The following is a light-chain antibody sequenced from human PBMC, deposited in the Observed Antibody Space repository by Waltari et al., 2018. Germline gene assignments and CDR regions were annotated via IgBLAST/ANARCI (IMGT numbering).Light chain of an antibody. CDR3: CSYAGNYVWV. Sequence: QSALTQPAAVSGSPGQSVTISCTGASSDIGRYDIVSWYQQHPGNAPKLVISDVSKRPSVVSDRCSGSTSGDTASLTISGLQFEDEADYYCCSYAGNYVWVFGGGTRLTVL. J-gene: IGLJ3*02. CDR1: SSDIGRYDI. V-gene: IGLV2-23*02. CDR2: DVS.